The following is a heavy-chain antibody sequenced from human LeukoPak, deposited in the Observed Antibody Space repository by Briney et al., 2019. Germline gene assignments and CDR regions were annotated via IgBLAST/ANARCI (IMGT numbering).Heavy chain of an antibody. V-gene: IGHV3-21*01. CDR2: ISSSSSYI. CDR3: ARDRDSTQLPAATDY. CDR1: GFTFSSYS. J-gene: IGHJ4*02. D-gene: IGHD2-2*01. Sequence: GGSLRLSCAASGFTFSSYSMNWVRQAPGKGLEWVSSISSSSSYIYYADSVKGRFTISRDNAKNSLYLQMNSLRAEDTAVYYCARDRDSTQLPAATDYWGQGTLVTVSS.